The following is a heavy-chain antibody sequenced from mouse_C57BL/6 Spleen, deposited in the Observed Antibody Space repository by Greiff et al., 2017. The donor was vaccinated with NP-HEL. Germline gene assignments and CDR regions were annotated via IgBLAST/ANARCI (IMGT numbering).Heavy chain of an antibody. D-gene: IGHD2-12*01. CDR3: ARENDGEFAY. CDR1: GYSITSGYY. CDR2: ISYDGSN. V-gene: IGHV3-6*01. Sequence: EVQLQESGPGLVKPSQSLSLTCSVTGYSITSGYYWNWIRQFPGNKLEWMGYISYDGSNNYNPSLKNRISITRDTSKNQFFLKLNSVTTEDTATYYCARENDGEFAYWGQGTLVTVSA. J-gene: IGHJ3*01.